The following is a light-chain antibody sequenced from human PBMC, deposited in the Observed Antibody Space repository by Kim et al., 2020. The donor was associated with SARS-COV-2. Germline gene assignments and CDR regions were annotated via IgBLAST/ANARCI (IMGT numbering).Light chain of an antibody. V-gene: IGKV1-6*01. CDR3: LQDYNYPFT. CDR2: AAS. J-gene: IGKJ5*01. Sequence: ASVGDRVIITCRASRGIRSDLGWYQQKPGKAPKLLIYAASSLQSGVPSRFSGSGSGTEFTLTINSLQPEDFATYYCLQDYNYPFTFGQGTRLEIK. CDR1: RGIRSD.